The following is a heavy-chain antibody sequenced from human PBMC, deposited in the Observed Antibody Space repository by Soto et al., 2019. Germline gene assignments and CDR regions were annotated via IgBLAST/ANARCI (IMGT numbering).Heavy chain of an antibody. D-gene: IGHD1-26*01. J-gene: IGHJ3*02. CDR2: INHSGST. CDR3: ARTPGDLGAGGALVGSPGAFDI. Sequence: QVQLQQWGAGLLKPSETLSLTCAVYGGSFSGYYWSWIRQPPGKGLEWIGEINHSGSTNYNPSLKSRVTLSVDTSKNQFSLKLSSVTAADTAVYYCARTPGDLGAGGALVGSPGAFDIWGQGTMVTVSS. V-gene: IGHV4-34*01. CDR1: GGSFSGYY.